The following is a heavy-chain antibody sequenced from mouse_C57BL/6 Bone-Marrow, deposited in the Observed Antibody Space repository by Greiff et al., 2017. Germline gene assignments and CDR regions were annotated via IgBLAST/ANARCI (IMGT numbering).Heavy chain of an antibody. CDR1: GFNINAYY. CDR2: FDPENGDT. J-gene: IGHJ2*01. Sequence: EVQLQQSGAELVRPGASVKLSCTASGFNINAYYMHWVKQRPEQGLEWIGWFDPENGDTEYASKFQGQATFTADTSSNTVYLQRSSMTSEDTAVYYGTHGGYPYYFDYWGQGTTLTVAS. V-gene: IGHV14-4*01. CDR3: THGGYPYYFDY. D-gene: IGHD1-1*02.